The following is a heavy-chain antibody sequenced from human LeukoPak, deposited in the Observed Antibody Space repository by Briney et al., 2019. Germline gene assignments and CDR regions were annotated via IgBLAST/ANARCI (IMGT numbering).Heavy chain of an antibody. CDR3: ASAVDYYYDSSGFRY. D-gene: IGHD3-22*01. Sequence: PSETLSLSCTVSGASVSSTEYYWRWVRQPPGKGLEWIGYIFHGKTFYSPSLKSRAAISVDTSKNQFTLRLTSVTAADTAVYFCASAVDYYYDSSGFRYWGQGTLVPVSS. J-gene: IGHJ4*02. CDR2: IFHGKT. V-gene: IGHV4-30-4*01. CDR1: GASVSSTEYY.